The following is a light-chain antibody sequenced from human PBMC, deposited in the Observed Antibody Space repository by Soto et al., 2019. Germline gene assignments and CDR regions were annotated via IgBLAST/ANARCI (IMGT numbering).Light chain of an antibody. J-gene: IGKJ2*01. V-gene: IGKV3-11*01. CDR1: QSVGTY. CDR2: DAS. CDR3: QQYNNWPMYT. Sequence: EIVFTQSPATLSLSPGERATLSCRASQSVGTYLAWYQQKPGQAPRLFIYDASKRATDIPARFSGSGSGTDFTLTISGLEPEDFAVYYCQQYNNWPMYTFGQGTKV.